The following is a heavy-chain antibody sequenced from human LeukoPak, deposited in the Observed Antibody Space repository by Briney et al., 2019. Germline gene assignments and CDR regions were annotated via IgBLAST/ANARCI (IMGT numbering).Heavy chain of an antibody. CDR1: GFTFSDYD. V-gene: IGHV3-13*01. CDR2: IGTAGDT. D-gene: IGHD1-1*01. J-gene: IGHJ4*02. Sequence: EGSLRLSCAASGFTFSDYDMHWVRQATGKGLEWVSAIGTAGDTYYTGSVKGRFTISRENAKNSLYLQMNSLRAGDTAVYYCARVAKERVGGVYYFDYWGQGTLVTVSS. CDR3: ARVAKERVGGVYYFDY.